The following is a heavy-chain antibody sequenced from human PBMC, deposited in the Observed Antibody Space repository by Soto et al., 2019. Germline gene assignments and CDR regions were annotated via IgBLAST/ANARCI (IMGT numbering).Heavy chain of an antibody. Sequence: SETLSLTCAVSGDSISSGGFSWSWIRQPPGKGLEWIGYIYHSGTSFYNTSLKNRVTISVDGSKKQFSLKVNSVTAADTAVYYCARGRLVPAVNFDYWGPGTLVTVSS. CDR2: IYHSGTS. CDR1: GDSISSGGFS. CDR3: ARGRLVPAVNFDY. V-gene: IGHV4-30-2*01. J-gene: IGHJ4*02. D-gene: IGHD2-2*01.